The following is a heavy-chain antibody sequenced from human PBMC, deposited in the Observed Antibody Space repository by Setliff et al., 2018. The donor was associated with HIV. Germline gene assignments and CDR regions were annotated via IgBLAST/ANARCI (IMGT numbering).Heavy chain of an antibody. V-gene: IGHV1-69*10. CDR3: ARVGPWYYKSSGYLTSWDY. Sequence: ASVKVSCKASGGTFSTYAISWVRQAPGQGLEWMGGIIPIIGIANYAQKFQGRVTITAVESTSTAYMALSSLRTDDTAVYYCARVGPWYYKSSGYLTSWDYWGQGTLVTVSS. D-gene: IGHD3-22*01. CDR2: IIPIIGIA. J-gene: IGHJ4*02. CDR1: GGTFSTYA.